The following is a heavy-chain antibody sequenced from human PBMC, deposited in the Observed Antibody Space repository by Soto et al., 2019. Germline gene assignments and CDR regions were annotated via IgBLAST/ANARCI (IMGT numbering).Heavy chain of an antibody. CDR3: ARDGTPYDSSGYYYFDY. Sequence: GALRLSCAASVFTFSSYAMHWVRQAPGKGLEWVAVISYDGSNKYYADSVKGRFTISRDNSKNTLYLQMNSLRAEDTAVYYCARDGTPYDSSGYYYFDYWGQGTLVTVSS. V-gene: IGHV3-30-3*01. J-gene: IGHJ4*02. CDR1: VFTFSSYA. D-gene: IGHD3-22*01. CDR2: ISYDGSNK.